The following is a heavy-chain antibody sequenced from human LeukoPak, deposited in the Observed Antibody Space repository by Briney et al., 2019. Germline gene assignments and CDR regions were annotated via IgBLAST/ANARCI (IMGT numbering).Heavy chain of an antibody. CDR2: MKQDGSEK. CDR1: GFTFSSYW. CDR3: AREGIVVPAAMLL. J-gene: IGHJ4*02. V-gene: IGHV3-7*01. Sequence: GGSLRLSCAASGFTFSSYWMSWVRQAPGKGLEWVANMKQDGSEKYYVDSVKGRFTISRDNAKNSLYLQMNSLRAEDTAVYYCAREGIVVPAAMLLWGQGTLVTVSS. D-gene: IGHD2-2*01.